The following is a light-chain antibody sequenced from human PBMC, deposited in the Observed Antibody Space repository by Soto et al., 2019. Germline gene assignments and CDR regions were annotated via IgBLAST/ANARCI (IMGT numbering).Light chain of an antibody. CDR3: QQRNNWPPWT. Sequence: EIVLTQSPATLSLSPGERATLSCRASQSVSYHLAWYQQKPGQAPRLLIYDASNRATGIPARFSGSGSGTDFTLTISNLEPEDSAIYYCQQRNNWPPWTFGQGTKVEIK. J-gene: IGKJ1*01. CDR1: QSVSYH. V-gene: IGKV3-11*01. CDR2: DAS.